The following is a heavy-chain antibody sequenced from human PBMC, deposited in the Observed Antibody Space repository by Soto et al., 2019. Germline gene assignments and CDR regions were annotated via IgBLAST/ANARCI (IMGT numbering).Heavy chain of an antibody. CDR2: IYYSGST. CDR3: ARDRPHNWFDP. J-gene: IGHJ5*02. V-gene: IGHV4-31*03. CDR1: GGSISSGGYY. Sequence: SETLSLTCTVSGGSISSGGYYWSWIRQHPGKGLEWIGYIYYSGSTYYNPSLKSRVTISVDTSKNQFSLKLSSVTAADTAVYYCARDRPHNWFDPWGQGTLVTVSS.